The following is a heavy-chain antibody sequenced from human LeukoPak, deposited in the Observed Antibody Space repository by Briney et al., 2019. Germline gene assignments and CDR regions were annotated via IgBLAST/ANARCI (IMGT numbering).Heavy chain of an antibody. CDR1: GGSISSSSYS. V-gene: IGHV4-39*07. Sequence: PSETLSLTCTVSGGSISSSSYSWGWIRQPPGKGLEWIGSIYYSGSTNYNPSLKSRVTISVDTSKNQFSLKLSSVTAADTAVYYCARALRIVGATYYFDYWGQGTLVTVSS. D-gene: IGHD1-26*01. CDR3: ARALRIVGATYYFDY. J-gene: IGHJ4*02. CDR2: IYYSGST.